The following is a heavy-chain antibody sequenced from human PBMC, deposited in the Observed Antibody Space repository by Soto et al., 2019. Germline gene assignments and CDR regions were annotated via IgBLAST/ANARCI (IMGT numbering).Heavy chain of an antibody. Sequence: PGGSLRLSCAASGFTFSSYAMSWVRQAPGKGLEWVSAISGSGGSTYYADSVKGRFTISRDNSKNTLYLQMNSLRAEDTAVYYCAKIVSPNYDFWSGYHGAPYYYYGMDVWGQGTTVTVSS. CDR3: AKIVSPNYDFWSGYHGAPYYYYGMDV. CDR1: GFTFSSYA. CDR2: ISGSGGST. J-gene: IGHJ6*02. V-gene: IGHV3-23*01. D-gene: IGHD3-3*01.